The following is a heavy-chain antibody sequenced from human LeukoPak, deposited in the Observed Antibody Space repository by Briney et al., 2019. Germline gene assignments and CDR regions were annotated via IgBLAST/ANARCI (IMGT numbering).Heavy chain of an antibody. CDR2: ISYDGSNK. J-gene: IGHJ6*03. D-gene: IGHD3-16*01. CDR1: GFTFSSYG. V-gene: IGHV3-30*18. CDR3: AKDMKAIYYYYYYMDV. Sequence: PGRSLRLSCAASGFTFSSYGMHWVRQAPGKGLEWVAVISYDGSNKYYGDSVKGRFTISRDNSKNTLYLQMNSLRVEDTAVYYCAKDMKAIYYYYYYMDVWGKGTTVTVSS.